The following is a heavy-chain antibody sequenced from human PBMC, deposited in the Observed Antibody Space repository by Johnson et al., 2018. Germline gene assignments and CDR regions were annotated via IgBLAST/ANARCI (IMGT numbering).Heavy chain of an antibody. V-gene: IGHV3-15*05. CDR1: GFTFSSAW. D-gene: IGHD3-22*01. J-gene: IGHJ3*02. CDR2: VRTMADGGPT. CDR3: TTDLAMIGGDI. Sequence: VQLVQSGGGLVKPGGSLRLSCAASGFTFSSAWMNWVRQAPGKGLEWVGHVRTMADGGPTDYAGPVKGRFTISRDDSKNTVYVQMNSLKTEDTAVYYCTTDLAMIGGDIWGQGTMVTGSS.